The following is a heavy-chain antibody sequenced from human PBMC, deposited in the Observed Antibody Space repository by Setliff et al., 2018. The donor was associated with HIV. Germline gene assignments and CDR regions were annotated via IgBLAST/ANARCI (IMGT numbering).Heavy chain of an antibody. CDR3: VKDVVKFWSGSGALDF. CDR2: ISWDGSST. J-gene: IGHJ4*02. V-gene: IGHV3-23*01. D-gene: IGHD3-3*01. Sequence: WVRQVPGKGLEWLSLISWDGSSTFYADSVKGRFTISRDKSKNTVFLQMNSLRADDTAVYYCVKDVVKFWSGSGALDFWGPGTLVTVSS.